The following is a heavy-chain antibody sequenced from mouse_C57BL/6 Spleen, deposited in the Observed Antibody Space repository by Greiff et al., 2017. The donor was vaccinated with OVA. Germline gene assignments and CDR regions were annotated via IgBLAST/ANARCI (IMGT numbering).Heavy chain of an antibody. CDR3: ARRNLPEAMDY. D-gene: IGHD2-1*01. V-gene: IGHV3-6*01. Sequence: VQLKESGPGLVKPSQSLTLSCSATGYSITSGYYWNWIRQPPGNKQEWMGYISYDGSNNYKPSLKNRISITRDTSKNHFFLKLNTVTTEDTATDYCARRNLPEAMDYWGQGTSVTVSS. J-gene: IGHJ4*01. CDR2: ISYDGSN. CDR1: GYSITSGYY.